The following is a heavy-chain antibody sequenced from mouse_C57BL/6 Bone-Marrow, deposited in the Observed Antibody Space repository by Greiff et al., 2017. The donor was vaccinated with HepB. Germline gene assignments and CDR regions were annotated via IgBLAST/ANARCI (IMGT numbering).Heavy chain of an antibody. V-gene: IGHV1-82*01. D-gene: IGHD2-12*01. CDR3: ASWAYSYGGLFAY. CDR2: IYPGDGDT. J-gene: IGHJ3*01. CDR1: GYAFSSSW. Sequence: QVQLQQSGPELVKPGASVKISCKASGYAFSSSWMNWVKQRPGKGLEWIGRIYPGDGDTNYNGKFKGKATLTADKSSSTAYMQLSSLTSEDSAVYFCASWAYSYGGLFAYWDRGTLVTVSA.